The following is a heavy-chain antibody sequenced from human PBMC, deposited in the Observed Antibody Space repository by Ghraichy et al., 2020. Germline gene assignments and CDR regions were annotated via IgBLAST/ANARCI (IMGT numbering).Heavy chain of an antibody. D-gene: IGHD2-2*01. CDR1: GFTFDDYA. V-gene: IGHV3-9*01. Sequence: LRLSCAASGFTFDDYAMHWVRQAPGKGLEWVSGISWNSGSIGYADSVKGRFTISRDNAKNSLYLQMNSLRAEDTALYYCAKDSTVGYCSSTSCSTTGAFDIWGQGTMVTVSS. CDR2: ISWNSGSI. J-gene: IGHJ3*02. CDR3: AKDSTVGYCSSTSCSTTGAFDI.